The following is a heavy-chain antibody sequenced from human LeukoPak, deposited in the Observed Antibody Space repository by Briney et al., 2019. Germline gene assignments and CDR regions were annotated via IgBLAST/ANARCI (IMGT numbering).Heavy chain of an antibody. V-gene: IGHV1-18*01. CDR2: ISAYNGNT. J-gene: IGHJ5*02. D-gene: IGHD2-15*01. Sequence: ASVKVSCKASGYTFTSYGISWVRQAPGQGLEWMRWISAYNGNTNYAQKLQGRVTMTTDTSTSTAYMELRSLRSDDTAVYYCARHYCSGGSCYSKWFDPWGQGTLVTVSS. CDR3: ARHYCSGGSCYSKWFDP. CDR1: GYTFTSYG.